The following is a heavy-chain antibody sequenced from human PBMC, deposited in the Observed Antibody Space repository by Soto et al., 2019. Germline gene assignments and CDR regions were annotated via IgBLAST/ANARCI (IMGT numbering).Heavy chain of an antibody. D-gene: IGHD6-19*01. CDR1: GFTFSSYA. CDR3: AKGCLGAVAGINYFDY. CDR2: ISGSGGST. J-gene: IGHJ4*02. Sequence: LRLSCAASGFTFSSYAMSWVRQAPGKGLEWVSAISGSGGSTYYADSVKGRFTISRDNSKNTLYLQMNSLRAEDTAVYYCAKGCLGAVAGINYFDYWGQGTLVTVSS. V-gene: IGHV3-23*01.